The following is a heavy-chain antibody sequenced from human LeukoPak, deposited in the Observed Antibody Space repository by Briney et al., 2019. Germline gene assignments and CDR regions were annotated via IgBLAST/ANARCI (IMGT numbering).Heavy chain of an antibody. CDR3: ARDQGLTAPPPYGLDV. Sequence: ASVKASCKTSGGTFSSSAIIWVRQAPGQGLEWMGRIIPVLNITRYTQKFQGRVTITADTSTSTVYMELSSLRSEETAVYYCARDQGLTAPPPYGLDVWGQGTTVIASS. V-gene: IGHV1-69*04. J-gene: IGHJ6*02. D-gene: IGHD5-18*01. CDR2: IIPVLNIT. CDR1: GGTFSSSA.